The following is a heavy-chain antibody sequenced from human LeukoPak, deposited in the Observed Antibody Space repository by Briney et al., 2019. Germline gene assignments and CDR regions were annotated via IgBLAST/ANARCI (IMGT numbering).Heavy chain of an antibody. CDR1: GFTFSSYG. D-gene: IGHD7-27*01. Sequence: GGSLRLSCAASGFTFSSYGMHWVRQAPGKGLEWVAFIRYDGSNKYYAGSVKGRFTISRDNSKNTLYLQMNSLRAEDTAVYYCAKFELGYWGQGTLVTVSS. CDR3: AKFELGY. CDR2: IRYDGSNK. J-gene: IGHJ4*02. V-gene: IGHV3-30*02.